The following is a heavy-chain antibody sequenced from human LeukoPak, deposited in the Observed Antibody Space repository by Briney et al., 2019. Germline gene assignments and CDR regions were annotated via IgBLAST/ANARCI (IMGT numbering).Heavy chain of an antibody. V-gene: IGHV1-2*02. CDR2: INPNSGGT. Sequence: ASVKVSCKASGYTFTGYYMHWVRQAPGQGLEWMGWINPNSGGTNYAQKFQGRVTMTRDTSISTAYMELSRLRSDDTAVYYCARDRSIAAAGYFDLWGRGTLVTVSS. CDR3: ARDRSIAAAGYFDL. J-gene: IGHJ2*01. CDR1: GYTFTGYY. D-gene: IGHD6-13*01.